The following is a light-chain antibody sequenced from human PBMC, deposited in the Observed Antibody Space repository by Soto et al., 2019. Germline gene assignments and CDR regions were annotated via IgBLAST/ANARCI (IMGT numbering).Light chain of an antibody. CDR3: SSYTSNNTPVI. J-gene: IGLJ2*01. Sequence: QSALTQPASVSGSPGQSITMSCTGTSSDVGGYNYVSWYQQHPGKAPKLMIYDVSNRPSGVSNRFSGSKSGNTASLTIFGLQAEDEADYYCSSYTSNNTPVIFGGGTKLTVL. CDR1: SSDVGGYNY. CDR2: DVS. V-gene: IGLV2-14*01.